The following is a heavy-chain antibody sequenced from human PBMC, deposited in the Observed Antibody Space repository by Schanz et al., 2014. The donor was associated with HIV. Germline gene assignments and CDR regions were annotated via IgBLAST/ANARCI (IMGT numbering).Heavy chain of an antibody. CDR1: GFTFRSHG. J-gene: IGHJ4*02. D-gene: IGHD3-3*01. CDR2: ISYDGSYK. CDR3: AKGGSYYDFWSGYSYYFDD. V-gene: IGHV3-30*18. Sequence: QVQLVESGGGVVQPGRSLRLSCAASGFTFRSHGVHWVRQAPGKGLEWVAVISYDGSYKYCADSVKGRFTISRDNSKNTLYLQMNSLRAEDTAVYYCAKGGSYYDFWSGYSYYFDDWGQGTLVTVSS.